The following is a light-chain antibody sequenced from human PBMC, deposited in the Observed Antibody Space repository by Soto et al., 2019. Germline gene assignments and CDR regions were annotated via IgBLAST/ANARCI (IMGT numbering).Light chain of an antibody. CDR3: QTWGTGPWV. J-gene: IGLJ3*02. V-gene: IGLV4-69*01. Sequence: QPVLTQSPSASASLGASVKPTCTLSSGHSSYAIAWHQQQPEKGPRYLMKLNSDGSHSKGDGIPDRFSGSSSGAERYLTISSLQSEDEADYYCQTWGTGPWVFGGGTKLTVL. CDR1: SGHSSYA. CDR2: LNSDGSH.